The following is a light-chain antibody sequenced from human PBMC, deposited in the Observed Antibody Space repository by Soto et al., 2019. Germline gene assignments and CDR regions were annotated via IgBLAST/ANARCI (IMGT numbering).Light chain of an antibody. CDR2: EVS. V-gene: IGLV2-14*01. CDR1: SSDVGGYNY. Sequence: QSALTQPASVSGSPGQSITISCTGTSSDVGGYNYVSWYQQHPGKAPKLMINEVSNRPSGVSNRFSGSKSGNTASLTISGLQAEDEADYYCSSYTSSSHVVFGGGTKLTVL. J-gene: IGLJ2*01. CDR3: SSYTSSSHVV.